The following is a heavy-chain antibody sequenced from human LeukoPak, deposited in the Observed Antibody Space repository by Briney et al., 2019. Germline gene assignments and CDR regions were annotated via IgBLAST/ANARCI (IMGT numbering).Heavy chain of an antibody. CDR2: ISSSSSYI. Sequence: GGSLRLSCAASGFTFSRYSMNWVRQAPGKGLEWVSSISSSSSYIYYADSVKGRFTISRDNSKNTLYLQMNSLRAEDTAVYYCARDFRAYCSGDCYSGDAFDIWGQGTMVTVSS. CDR1: GFTFSRYS. V-gene: IGHV3-21*01. J-gene: IGHJ3*02. CDR3: ARDFRAYCSGDCYSGDAFDI. D-gene: IGHD2-21*02.